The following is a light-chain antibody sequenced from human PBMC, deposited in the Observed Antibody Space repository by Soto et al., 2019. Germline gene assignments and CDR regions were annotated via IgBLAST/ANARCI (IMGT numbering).Light chain of an antibody. CDR2: AAS. CDR3: QQASSFPLT. J-gene: IGKJ5*01. V-gene: IGKV1-9*01. Sequence: IQMTHSPSTLSGSVGDRVTLTVRASQGIISYLAWYQQKPGKAPKLLIYAASTLQSGVPSRFSGSGSGTYFTLTSSSLQPEDFATYYCQQASSFPLTFGQGTRREI. CDR1: QGIISY.